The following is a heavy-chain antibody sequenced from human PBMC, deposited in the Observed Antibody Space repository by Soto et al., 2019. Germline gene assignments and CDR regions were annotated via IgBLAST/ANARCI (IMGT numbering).Heavy chain of an antibody. Sequence: QVQLVESGGGVVQPGRSLRLSCAASGFTFSSYGMHWVRQAPGKGLEWVAVIWYDGSNKYYADSVKGRFTISRDNSKHTLYLQMNSLRAEDTAVYYCARESNYYDSSGYSAFVDYWGQGTLVTVSS. J-gene: IGHJ4*02. CDR1: GFTFSSYG. CDR2: IWYDGSNK. V-gene: IGHV3-33*01. D-gene: IGHD3-22*01. CDR3: ARESNYYDSSGYSAFVDY.